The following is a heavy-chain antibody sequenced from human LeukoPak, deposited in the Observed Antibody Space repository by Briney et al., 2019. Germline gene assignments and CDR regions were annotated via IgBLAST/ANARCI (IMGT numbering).Heavy chain of an antibody. CDR3: ARLVGPSYSYGYYVDY. D-gene: IGHD5-18*01. CDR1: GYSFTTYW. J-gene: IGHJ4*02. Sequence: GESLKIFCKASGYSFTTYWIGWVRQMPGKGLEWMGIIYPADSDTKYSSSFQGQVTISADKSISTAYLQWSSLKASDIAMYYCARLVGPSYSYGYYVDYWGQGTLVTVSS. V-gene: IGHV5-51*01. CDR2: IYPADSDT.